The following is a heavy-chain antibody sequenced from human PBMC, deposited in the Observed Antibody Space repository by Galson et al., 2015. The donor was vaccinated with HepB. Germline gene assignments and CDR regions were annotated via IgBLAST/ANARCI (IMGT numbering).Heavy chain of an antibody. Sequence: SETLSLTCTVSGASVSSGTYCWSWIRQPPGKGLEWIGYICNTGSTNYNPSLKSRVTISIDTSKNQFSLKLSSVTAADTAVYYCAVNHDYWGQGTLVTVSS. J-gene: IGHJ4*02. CDR2: ICNTGST. V-gene: IGHV4-61*01. CDR1: GASVSSGTYC. D-gene: IGHD1-14*01. CDR3: AVNHDY.